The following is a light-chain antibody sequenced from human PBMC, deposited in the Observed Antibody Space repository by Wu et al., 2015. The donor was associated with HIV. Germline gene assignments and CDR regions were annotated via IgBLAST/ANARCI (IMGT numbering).Light chain of an antibody. V-gene: IGKV1-5*03. CDR3: QQYSTYPWT. CDR1: QNISSW. Sequence: DIQMTQSPSTLSASVGDGVTITCRASQNISSWLAWYQQKPGKAPNLLIYKASSLQTAVPSRFSGSGSGTEFTLTINSLQADDFGTYYCQQYSTYPWTFGQGTKVEIK. CDR2: KAS. J-gene: IGKJ1*01.